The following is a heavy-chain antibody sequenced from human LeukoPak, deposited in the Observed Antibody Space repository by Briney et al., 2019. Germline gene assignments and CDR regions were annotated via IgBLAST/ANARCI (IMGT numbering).Heavy chain of an antibody. Sequence: SAKVSCKASGGTFSSYAISRVRQAPGQGLEWMGGIIPIFGTANYAQKFQGRVTITADESTSTAYMELSSLRSEDTAVYYCARDGPEHSSGYYFDYWGQGTLVTVSS. D-gene: IGHD3-22*01. J-gene: IGHJ4*02. CDR1: GGTFSSYA. CDR3: ARDGPEHSSGYYFDY. CDR2: IIPIFGTA. V-gene: IGHV1-69*13.